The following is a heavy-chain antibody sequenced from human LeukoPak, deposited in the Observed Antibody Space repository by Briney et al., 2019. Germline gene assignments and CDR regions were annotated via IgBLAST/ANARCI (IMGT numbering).Heavy chain of an antibody. V-gene: IGHV4-34*01. D-gene: IGHD6-19*01. Sequence: SETLSLTCAVYGGSFSGYYWSWIRQPPGKGLEWVGEINHSGSTNYNPSLKSRVTISVDTSKNQFSLKLSSVTAADTAVYYCARERAVAGLDYWGQGTLVTVSS. J-gene: IGHJ4*02. CDR2: INHSGST. CDR1: GGSFSGYY. CDR3: ARERAVAGLDY.